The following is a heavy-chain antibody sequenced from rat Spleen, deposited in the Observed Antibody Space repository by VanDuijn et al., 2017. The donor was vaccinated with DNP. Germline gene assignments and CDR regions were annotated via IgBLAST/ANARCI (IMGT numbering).Heavy chain of an antibody. CDR1: GFTFGDYY. V-gene: IGHV5-20*01. CDR2: ISPDGGSI. Sequence: EVQVVESGGGLVQPGGSLKLSCAASGFTFGDYYMSWVRQPPTKGLEWVASISPDGGSIYYRDSVKGRFTMSRDNAMSSLYLQMDSLRSEDTATYYCATSPGPNWFAYWGQGTLVTVSS. J-gene: IGHJ3*01. CDR3: ATSPGPNWFAY. D-gene: IGHD1-4*01.